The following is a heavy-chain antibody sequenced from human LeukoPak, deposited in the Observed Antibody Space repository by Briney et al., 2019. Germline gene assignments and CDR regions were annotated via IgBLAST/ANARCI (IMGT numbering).Heavy chain of an antibody. J-gene: IGHJ4*02. CDR2: IWSEGSNE. CDR1: GFTFNNYG. CDR3: ARRSSGTYGLDY. D-gene: IGHD1-26*01. V-gene: IGHV3-33*01. Sequence: GGSLRLSCAASGFTFNNYGMHWVRQAPGKGVEWVAIIWSEGSNEYYADSVKGRFTISRDNSKNTLYLQMNSLRAEDTAVYYCARRSSGTYGLDYWGQGTLVTVSS.